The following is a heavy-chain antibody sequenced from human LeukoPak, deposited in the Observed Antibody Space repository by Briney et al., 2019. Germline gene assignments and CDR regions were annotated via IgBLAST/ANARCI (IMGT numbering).Heavy chain of an antibody. D-gene: IGHD3-10*01. CDR3: AGARGTMVRDYYYYYGMDV. CDR1: GGSISSSNW. J-gene: IGHJ6*04. Sequence: SETLSLTCAVSGGSISSSNWWSWVRQPPGKGLEWIGEIYHSGSTNYNPSLKSRVTISVDKSKTQFSLKLSSVTAADTAVYYCAGARGTMVRDYYYYYGMDVWGKGTTVTVSS. V-gene: IGHV4-4*02. CDR2: IYHSGST.